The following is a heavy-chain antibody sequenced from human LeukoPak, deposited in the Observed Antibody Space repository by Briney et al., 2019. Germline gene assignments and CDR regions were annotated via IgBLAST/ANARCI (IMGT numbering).Heavy chain of an antibody. D-gene: IGHD4-23*01. CDR1: GFTFSSYS. J-gene: IGHJ4*02. V-gene: IGHV3-21*01. CDR3: AMVTTMGPFDY. CDR2: ISSTSSYI. Sequence: GGSLRLSCAASGFTFSSYSLNWVRQAPGKGLEWVSSISSTSSYIYYADSVKGRFTISRDNSKNTLYLQMNSLRAEDTAVYYCAMVTTMGPFDYWGQGILVTVSS.